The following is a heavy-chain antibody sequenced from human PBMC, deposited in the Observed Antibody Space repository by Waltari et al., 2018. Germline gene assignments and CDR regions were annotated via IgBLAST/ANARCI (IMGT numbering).Heavy chain of an antibody. J-gene: IGHJ3*02. D-gene: IGHD1-1*01. CDR2: IYSSGCT. Sequence: QLQLQESGPGLVKPSETLSLTCTVSGGSISSSSYYWGWIRQPPGKGLEWIGSIYSSGCTYYNPSLKSRVTISVDTSKNQFSLKLSSVTAADTAVYYCARNDDSAFDIWGQGTMVTFSS. CDR1: GGSISSSSYY. CDR3: ARNDDSAFDI. V-gene: IGHV4-39*01.